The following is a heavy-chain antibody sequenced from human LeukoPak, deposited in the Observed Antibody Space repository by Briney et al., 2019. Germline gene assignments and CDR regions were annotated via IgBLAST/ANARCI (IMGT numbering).Heavy chain of an antibody. CDR3: ARAEYRFLEWLLLDY. D-gene: IGHD3-3*01. Sequence: SETLSLTCTVSGGSISSYYWSWIRQPPGKGLEWIGYIYYSGSTNYNTSLKSRVTISVDTSKNQFSLKLSSVTAADTAVYYCARAEYRFLEWLLLDYWGQGTLVTVSS. J-gene: IGHJ4*02. CDR1: GGSISSYY. V-gene: IGHV4-59*01. CDR2: IYYSGST.